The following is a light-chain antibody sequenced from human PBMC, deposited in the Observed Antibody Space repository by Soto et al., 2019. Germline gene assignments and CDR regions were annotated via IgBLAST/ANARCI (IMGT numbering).Light chain of an antibody. CDR1: QSFSSY. CDR2: DES. Sequence: EMVMTQSPATLSGSPGERATLSCRASQSFSSYLAWYQQQPGQAPRLLIYDESTRATGIPARFSGSGSGTDFTLPISSREPEDFAVYYCQQRSNWPPWTFGQGTKVDI. J-gene: IGKJ1*01. V-gene: IGKV3-11*01. CDR3: QQRSNWPPWT.